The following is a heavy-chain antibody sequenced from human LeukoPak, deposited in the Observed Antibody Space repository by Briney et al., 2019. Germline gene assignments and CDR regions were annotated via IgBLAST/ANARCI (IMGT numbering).Heavy chain of an antibody. D-gene: IGHD1-26*01. Sequence: SQTLSLTCAVSGDSVSNKMGAWNWIRQSPSRGLVWLGRTYLRSEWHTDYAFSVRGRLTITADTSKNHFSLQLASVTPEDSAVYYCASGWALSWGQGTLVTVSS. V-gene: IGHV6-1*01. CDR1: GDSVSNKMGA. CDR2: TYLRSEWHT. J-gene: IGHJ5*02. CDR3: ASGWALS.